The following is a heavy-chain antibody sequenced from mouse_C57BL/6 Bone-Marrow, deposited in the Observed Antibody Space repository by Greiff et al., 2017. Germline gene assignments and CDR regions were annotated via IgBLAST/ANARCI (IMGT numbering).Heavy chain of an antibody. D-gene: IGHD4-1*01. CDR1: GFTFTSYT. V-gene: IGHV1-4*01. CDR3: ARSRTGGY. CDR2: INPSSGYT. J-gene: IGHJ2*01. Sequence: VQLQQSGAELARPGASVKMSCTASGFTFTSYTMHWVQQRPGKGLEWIGYINPSSGYTKYNQKFKDKDTLTADKSSSTAYMQLSSLTFEDCAVYYCARSRTGGYWGQGTTLTVSS.